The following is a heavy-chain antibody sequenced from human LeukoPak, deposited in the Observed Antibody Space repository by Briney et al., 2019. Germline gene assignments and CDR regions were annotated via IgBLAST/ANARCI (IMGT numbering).Heavy chain of an antibody. CDR3: ARRRYYDSTGFLD. V-gene: IGHV4-39*01. Sequence: KPSETLSLTCSVSGDSISSSSYYWGWVRQPPGKGLEWIGDIYYSGRTYYDSSLKSRLTIGIDTSKNEFSLTLRSVTATDTAVYYCARRRYYDSTGFLDWGQWTLVSVSP. CDR1: GDSISSSSYY. D-gene: IGHD3-22*01. J-gene: IGHJ1*01. CDR2: IYYSGRT.